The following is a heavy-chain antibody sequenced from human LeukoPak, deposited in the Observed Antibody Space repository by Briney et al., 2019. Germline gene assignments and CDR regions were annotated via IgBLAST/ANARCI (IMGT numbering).Heavy chain of an antibody. CDR1: GFTFSSYA. V-gene: IGHV3-23*01. Sequence: GGSLRLSCAASGFTFSSYAMTWVRQAPGKGLEWVSSIGTHGTTTYYADSVKGRFTISRDNSKNTLYLQMNSLRAEDTAVYYCAKSNGRMVTHFDYWGQGTLVTVSS. CDR3: AKSNGRMVTHFDY. CDR2: IGTHGTTT. D-gene: IGHD4-23*01. J-gene: IGHJ4*02.